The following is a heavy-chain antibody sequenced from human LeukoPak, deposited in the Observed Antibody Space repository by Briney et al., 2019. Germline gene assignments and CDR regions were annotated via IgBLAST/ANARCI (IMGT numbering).Heavy chain of an antibody. V-gene: IGHV3-30*04. D-gene: IGHD3-22*01. CDR1: GFTFSSYA. Sequence: GRSLRLSCAASGFTFSSYAMHWVRQAPGKGLEGVAVISYDGSNKYYADSVKGRFTISRDNSKNTLYLQMNSLRAEDTAVYYCAKDRYYYDSIPLFDYWGQGTLVTVSS. CDR3: AKDRYYYDSIPLFDY. J-gene: IGHJ4*02. CDR2: ISYDGSNK.